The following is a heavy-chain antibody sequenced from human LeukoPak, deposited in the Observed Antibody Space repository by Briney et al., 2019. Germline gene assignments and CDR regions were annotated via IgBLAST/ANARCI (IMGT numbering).Heavy chain of an antibody. CDR2: IIGTGGAT. CDR1: GFTFSNYA. CDR3: ARRFLEWYSHFDY. J-gene: IGHJ4*02. V-gene: IGHV3-23*01. D-gene: IGHD3-3*01. Sequence: GGSLRLSCAASGFTFSNYAMNWVRQAPGKELEWDSSIIGTGGATYYADSVKGRFTISRDNSKNTLYLQVNSLRAEDTAIYYCARRFLEWYSHFDYWGQGTLVTVSS.